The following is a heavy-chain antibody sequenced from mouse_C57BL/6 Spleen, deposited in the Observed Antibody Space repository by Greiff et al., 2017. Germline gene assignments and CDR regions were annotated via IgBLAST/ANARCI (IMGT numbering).Heavy chain of an antibody. D-gene: IGHD1-1*01. J-gene: IGHJ3*01. CDR2: INPNYGTT. Sequence: VQLQQSGPELVKPGASVKISCKASGYSFTDYNMNWVKQSNGKSLEWIGVINPNYGTTSYNQKFKGKATLTVDQSSSTAYMQLNSLTSEDSAVYYCATEGITTVPPWFAYWGQGTLVTVSA. CDR1: GYSFTDYN. CDR3: ATEGITTVPPWFAY. V-gene: IGHV1-39*01.